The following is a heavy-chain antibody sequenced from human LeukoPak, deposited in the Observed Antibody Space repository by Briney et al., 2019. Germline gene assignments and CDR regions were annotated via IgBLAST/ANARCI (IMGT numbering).Heavy chain of an antibody. J-gene: IGHJ4*02. CDR2: ISGSDGST. D-gene: IGHD2/OR15-2a*01. CDR3: AKDSAKKYDDY. CDR1: GFTFSRYA. V-gene: IGHV3-23*01. Sequence: GGSLRLSCAASGFTFSRYAMSWVRQAPGKGLEWVSGISGSDGSTYYADSVKGRFTISRDNSKNTLFLQMNSLRAEDTAVYYCAKDSAKKYDDYWGQGTLVTVSS.